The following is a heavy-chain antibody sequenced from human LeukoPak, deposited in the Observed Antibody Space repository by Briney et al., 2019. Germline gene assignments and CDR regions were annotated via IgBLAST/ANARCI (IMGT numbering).Heavy chain of an antibody. Sequence: ASVRVSCKASGYTFTGYYIHWVRQAPGQGLEWMGWLNPNSGGTNYAQKFQGRVTMTRDTSISTAYMELSRLRSDDTAVYYCARRQLAHEFDYWGQGTLVTVSS. CDR2: LNPNSGGT. CDR1: GYTFTGYY. D-gene: IGHD6-13*01. J-gene: IGHJ4*02. V-gene: IGHV1-2*02. CDR3: ARRQLAHEFDY.